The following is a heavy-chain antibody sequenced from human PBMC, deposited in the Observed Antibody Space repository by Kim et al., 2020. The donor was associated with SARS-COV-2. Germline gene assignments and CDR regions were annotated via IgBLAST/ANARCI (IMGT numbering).Heavy chain of an antibody. CDR3: ARGGAGYDFWSGRGGIFDY. V-gene: IGHV4-59*01. CDR2: IYYSGST. J-gene: IGHJ4*02. D-gene: IGHD3-3*01. Sequence: SQTLSLTCTVSGGSISSYYWSWIRQPPGKGLEWIGYIYYSGSTNYNPSLKSRVTISVDTSKNQFSLKLSSVTAADTAVYYCARGGAGYDFWSGRGGIFDYWGQGTLVTVSS. CDR1: GGSISSYY.